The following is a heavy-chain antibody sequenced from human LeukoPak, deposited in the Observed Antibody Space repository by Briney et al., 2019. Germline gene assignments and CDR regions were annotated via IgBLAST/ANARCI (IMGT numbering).Heavy chain of an antibody. CDR2: ISAYNGNT. D-gene: IGHD6-6*01. CDR3: ARWQLATYYYYGMDV. CDR1: GYTFTSYG. V-gene: IGHV1-18*01. J-gene: IGHJ6*02. Sequence: ASVKVSCKASGYTFTSYGISWVRQAPGQGLEWMGWISAYNGNTNYAQKLQGRVTMTTDTSTSTAYMELRSLRSDDTAVYYCARWQLATYYYYGMDVWGQGTTVTASS.